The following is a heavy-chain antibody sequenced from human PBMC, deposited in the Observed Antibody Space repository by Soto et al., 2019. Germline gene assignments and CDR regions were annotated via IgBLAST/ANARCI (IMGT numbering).Heavy chain of an antibody. CDR1: GGPISTGGYA. J-gene: IGHJ4*02. CDR2: IYHSGTT. D-gene: IGHD1-1*01. CDR3: AREKVGTTFFDN. Sequence: PSETLSLTCVVSGGPISTGGYAWSWIRQPPGKGLEWIGYIYHSGTTFYNPSLKSRLTISVDRPKNQYSLKLTSVTAADTAIYYCAREKVGTTFFDNWGQGTQVTVSS. V-gene: IGHV4-30-2*01.